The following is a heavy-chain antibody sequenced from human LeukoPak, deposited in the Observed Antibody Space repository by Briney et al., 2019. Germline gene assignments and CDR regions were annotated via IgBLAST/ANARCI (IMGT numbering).Heavy chain of an antibody. D-gene: IGHD6-19*01. CDR1: GLTFNRNA. V-gene: IGHV3-23*01. CDR3: VRRGDASSGWGDHDF. CDR2: IGGSGDKT. Sequence: GGSLRLTCAASGLTFNRNAISWVRQAPGKGLEWVSTIGGSGDKTFYADSVKGRFTISRDNSKNMVHLQMNSLTGEDTALYYCVRRGDASSGWGDHDFWGQGALVTVSS. J-gene: IGHJ4*02.